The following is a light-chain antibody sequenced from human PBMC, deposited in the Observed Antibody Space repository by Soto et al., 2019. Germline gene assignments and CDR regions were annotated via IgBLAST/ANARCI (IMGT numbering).Light chain of an antibody. J-gene: IGKJ4*01. CDR3: QQYGSSPLT. V-gene: IGKV3-20*01. CDR1: QSVSSSY. Sequence: EIVLTQSPGTLSLSPGERATLSCRASQSVSSSYLAWYQQKPGQAPRLLIYGASSRATGIPDRFSGIGSGTDFTLTISRLEPEDFAVYYCQQYGSSPLTFCGGTKVEIK. CDR2: GAS.